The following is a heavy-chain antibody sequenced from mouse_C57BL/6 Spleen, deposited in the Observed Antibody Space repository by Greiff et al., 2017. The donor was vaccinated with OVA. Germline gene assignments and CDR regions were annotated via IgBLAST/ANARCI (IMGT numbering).Heavy chain of an antibody. V-gene: IGHV14-4*01. J-gene: IGHJ4*01. D-gene: IGHD2-3*01. CDR3: TTRGYYDYAMDY. CDR1: GFNIKDDY. CDR2: IDPENGDT. Sequence: EVQLQQSGAELVRPGASVKLSCTASGFNIKDDYMHWVKQRPEQGLEWIGWIDPENGDTEYASKFQGKATITADTSSNTAYLQLSSLTSEDTAVYYCTTRGYYDYAMDYWGQGTSVTVSS.